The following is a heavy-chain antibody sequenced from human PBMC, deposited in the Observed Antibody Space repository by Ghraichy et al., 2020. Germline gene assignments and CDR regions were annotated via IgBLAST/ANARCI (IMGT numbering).Heavy chain of an antibody. J-gene: IGHJ2*01. CDR1: GGSISSYY. CDR3: ARDISTGLGTVWYFDL. D-gene: IGHD3/OR15-3a*01. Sequence: SETLSLTCTVSGGSISSYYWSWIRQPPGKGLEWIGYIYYSGSTNYNPSLKSRVTISVDTSKNQFSLKLSSVTAADTAVYYCARDISTGLGTVWYFDLWGRGTLVTVSS. CDR2: IYYSGST. V-gene: IGHV4-59*01.